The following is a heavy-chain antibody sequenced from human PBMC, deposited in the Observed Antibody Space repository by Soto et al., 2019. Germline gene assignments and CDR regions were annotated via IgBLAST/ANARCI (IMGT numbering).Heavy chain of an antibody. V-gene: IGHV3-48*03. CDR2: ISSSGSTI. CDR1: GFTFSSYE. J-gene: IGHJ4*02. CDR3: ARGSSSWYSFRELYY. Sequence: GGSLRLSCAASGFTFSSYEMNWVRQAPGKGLEWVSYISSSGSTIYYADSVKGRFTISRGNAKNSLYLQMNSLRAEDTAVYYSARGSSSWYSFRELYYWGQGTLVTVSA. D-gene: IGHD6-13*01.